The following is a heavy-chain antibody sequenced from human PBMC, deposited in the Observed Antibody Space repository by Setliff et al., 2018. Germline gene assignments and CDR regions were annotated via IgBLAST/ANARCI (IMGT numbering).Heavy chain of an antibody. Sequence: SETLSLTCTVSGGSISSYYWIWIRQPPGKGLEWIGYIYHTGSTIYNPSLKSRVTMSVDTSKNQFSLKVRSATAADTAVYYCARMAVRVASRPSSPLDYYYYMDLWGKGATVTVSS. D-gene: IGHD6-6*01. J-gene: IGHJ6*03. CDR1: GGSISSYY. V-gene: IGHV4-59*01. CDR3: ARMAVRVASRPSSPLDYYYYMDL. CDR2: IYHTGST.